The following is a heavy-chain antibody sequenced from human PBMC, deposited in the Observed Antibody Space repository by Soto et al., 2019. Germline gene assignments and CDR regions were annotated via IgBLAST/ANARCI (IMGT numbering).Heavy chain of an antibody. CDR2: LSDSGGRT. CDR1: GFTFNTYA. J-gene: IGHJ4*02. V-gene: IGHV3-23*01. D-gene: IGHD3-22*01. Sequence: PGGSLRLSCAASGFTFNTYAMTWVRQAPGKGLEWVSSLSDSGGRTYYADSVKGRFTISRDNSKSTLYLQMNSPRAEDTAIYYCAKGLRDAYMYYFDQWGQGTQVTVSS. CDR3: AKGLRDAYMYYFDQ.